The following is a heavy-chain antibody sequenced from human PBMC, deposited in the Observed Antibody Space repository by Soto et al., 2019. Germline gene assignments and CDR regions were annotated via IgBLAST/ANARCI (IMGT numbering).Heavy chain of an antibody. CDR1: RFTLSSHA. CDR2: ILSDGSNK. J-gene: IGHJ4*02. CDR3: ARDDEGGSDCDLGY. Sequence: QVQLVESGGGVVQPGRSLRLCYAVSRFTLSSHAMHWVRQAPGKGLEWVALILSDGSNKYYADSVKGRFTTSRDNSKNTMYLQMNSLSVEDTAVYYCARDDEGGSDCDLGYWGQGALVTVSS. V-gene: IGHV3-30-3*01. D-gene: IGHD1-26*01.